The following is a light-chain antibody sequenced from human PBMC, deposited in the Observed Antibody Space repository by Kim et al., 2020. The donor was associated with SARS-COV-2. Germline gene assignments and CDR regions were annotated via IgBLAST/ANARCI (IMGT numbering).Light chain of an antibody. Sequence: SATVGDSVTITCRTSEDISNYLNWFQQNPGKAPKLMSYAAASLKSGVAPRFSGSGSGTDFSLTLTNLQPEDAATYYCQQCYSAPWTFGQGTKLEI. V-gene: IGKV1-39*01. J-gene: IGKJ2*02. CDR1: EDISNY. CDR2: AAA. CDR3: QQCYSAPWT.